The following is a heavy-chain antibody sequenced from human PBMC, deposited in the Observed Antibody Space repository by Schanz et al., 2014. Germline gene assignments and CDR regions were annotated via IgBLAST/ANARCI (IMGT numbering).Heavy chain of an antibody. V-gene: IGHV3-33*08. Sequence: ESGGGVVQPGRSLRLSCAASGFNFSSYGMHWVRQAPGKGLEWVAIIWYDGSNKYYADSVKGRFTISRDNSKNTLFLQMSSLRAEDTAVYYCARDGDFDYWGQGTLVTVSS. CDR3: ARDGDFDY. CDR2: IWYDGSNK. CDR1: GFNFSSYG. J-gene: IGHJ4*02.